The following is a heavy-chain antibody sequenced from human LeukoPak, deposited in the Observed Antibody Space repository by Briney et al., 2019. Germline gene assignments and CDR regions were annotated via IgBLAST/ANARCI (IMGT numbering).Heavy chain of an antibody. CDR2: MNPNSGNT. V-gene: IGHV1-8*01. D-gene: IGHD6-13*01. J-gene: IGHJ4*02. CDR1: GYTFTSYD. Sequence: ASVNVSCKASGYTFTSYDINWVRQATGQGLEWMGWMNPNSGNTGYAQKFQGRVTMTRNTSKSTAYMELSSLRSEDTAVYYCGIAAAGSYYFEYWGQGTLVTVSS. CDR3: GIAAAGSYYFEY.